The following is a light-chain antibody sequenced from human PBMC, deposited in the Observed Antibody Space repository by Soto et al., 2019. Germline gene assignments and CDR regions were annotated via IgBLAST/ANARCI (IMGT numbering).Light chain of an antibody. CDR1: RGDVGGYGL. V-gene: IGLV2-14*01. CDR2: EVT. J-gene: IGLJ1*01. Sequence: QSVLTQPASVSGSPGQSITISCTGSRGDVGGYGLVSWYQQYPGKGPTLIIYEVTNRPSGVSARFSGLKSGDTASLIISGLQAEDEADYYCSSYRRDNTQLFXTGTKVTVL. CDR3: SSYRRDNTQL.